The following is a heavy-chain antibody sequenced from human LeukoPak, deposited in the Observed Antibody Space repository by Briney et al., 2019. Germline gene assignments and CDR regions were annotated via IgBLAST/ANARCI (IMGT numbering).Heavy chain of an antibody. CDR3: ARVVLWSGGYDAFDI. D-gene: IGHD3-3*01. CDR2: ISYDGSNE. J-gene: IGHJ3*02. CDR1: GFTFSSYV. V-gene: IGHV3-30*04. Sequence: PGGSLRLSCAASGFTFSSYVMHWVRQAPGKGLEWVAIISYDGSNEYYADSMKGRFTISRDNSKNTLYLQMNSLRAADTAVYYCARVVLWSGGYDAFDIWGQGTMVTVSS.